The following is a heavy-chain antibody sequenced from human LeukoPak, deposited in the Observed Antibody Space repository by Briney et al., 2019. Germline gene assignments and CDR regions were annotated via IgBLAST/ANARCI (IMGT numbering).Heavy chain of an antibody. V-gene: IGHV1-2*04. CDR3: ARGATYYYDSSGYTDAFDI. Sequence: ASVKVSCKASGYTFTGYYMHWVRQAPGQGLEWMGWINPNSGGTNYAQKFQGWVTMTRDTSISTAYMELSRLRSDDTAVYYCARGATYYYDSSGYTDAFDIWGQGTMVTVSS. J-gene: IGHJ3*02. CDR1: GYTFTGYY. D-gene: IGHD3-22*01. CDR2: INPNSGGT.